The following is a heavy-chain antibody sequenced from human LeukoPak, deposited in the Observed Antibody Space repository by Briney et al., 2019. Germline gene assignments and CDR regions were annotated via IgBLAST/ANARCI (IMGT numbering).Heavy chain of an antibody. Sequence: ASVKVSCKASGYTFTGYYMHWVRQAPGQGLEWMGRINPNSGGTNYAQKFQGWVTMTRDMSISTAYMELSRLRSDDTAVYYCARVTGYGDYKGAFDIWGQGTMVTVSS. J-gene: IGHJ3*02. CDR2: INPNSGGT. V-gene: IGHV1-2*04. CDR3: ARVTGYGDYKGAFDI. CDR1: GYTFTGYY. D-gene: IGHD4-17*01.